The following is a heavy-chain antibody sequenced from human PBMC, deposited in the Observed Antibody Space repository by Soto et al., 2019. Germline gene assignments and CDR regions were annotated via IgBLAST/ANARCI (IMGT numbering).Heavy chain of an antibody. CDR2: IRNDGSDK. V-gene: IGHV3-33*01. CDR1: GFIFSPYG. Sequence: GGSLRLSCAASGFIFSPYGIHWVRQAPGKGLEWVALIRNDGSDKYYAESVTGRFTISRDNSKNPVYLQMNSLRAEDTALYFCPRAPRIALFDVWGKGTTVTV. J-gene: IGHJ6*03. CDR3: PRAPRIALFDV.